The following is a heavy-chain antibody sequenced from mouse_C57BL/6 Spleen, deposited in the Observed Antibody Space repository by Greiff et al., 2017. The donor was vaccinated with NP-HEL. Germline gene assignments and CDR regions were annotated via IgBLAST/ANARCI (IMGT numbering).Heavy chain of an antibody. D-gene: IGHD1-1*01. J-gene: IGHJ4*01. CDR2: IWSDGST. CDR3: ASGSPDYYAMDY. V-gene: IGHV2-6*03. Sequence: VKVVESGPGLVAPSQSLSITCTVSGFSLTSYGVHWVRQPPGKGLEWLVVIWSDGSTTYNSALKSRLSISKDNSKSQVFLKMNSLQTDDTAMYYCASGSPDYYAMDYWGQGTSVTVSS. CDR1: GFSLTSYG.